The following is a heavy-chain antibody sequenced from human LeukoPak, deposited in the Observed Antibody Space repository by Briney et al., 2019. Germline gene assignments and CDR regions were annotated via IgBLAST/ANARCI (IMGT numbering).Heavy chain of an antibody. D-gene: IGHD6-19*01. CDR2: INHSGST. CDR1: SGSFSGYY. Sequence: SETLSLTCAVYSGSFSGYYWSWIRQPPGKGLEWIGEINHSGSTNYNPSLKSRVTISVDTSKNQFSLELSSVTAADTAVYYCARGRYSSGPFDYWGQGTLVTVSS. J-gene: IGHJ4*02. CDR3: ARGRYSSGPFDY. V-gene: IGHV4-34*01.